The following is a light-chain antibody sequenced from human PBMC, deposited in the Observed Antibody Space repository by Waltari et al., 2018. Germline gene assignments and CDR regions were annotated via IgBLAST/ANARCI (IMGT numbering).Light chain of an antibody. CDR1: SLRLFY. CDR3: SSRDTDGKHWV. J-gene: IGLJ3*02. Sequence: SSELTQEPDVSVALGQTVKITCLGDSLRLFYASWYQQAPRQAPRLVIYRKNERPSGIPGRFSASYSGDTSSLIITGAQTEDEGHYYCSSRDTDGKHWVFGGGTKLTV. V-gene: IGLV3-19*01. CDR2: RKN.